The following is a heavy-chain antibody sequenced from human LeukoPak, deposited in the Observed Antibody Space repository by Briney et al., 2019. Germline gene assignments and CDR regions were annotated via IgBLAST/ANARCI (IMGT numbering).Heavy chain of an antibody. Sequence: GGSLRFSCVVSGVTTSRDWMNWLRQAPGKGLEWVANINQDGSEKNYVDSVKGRFTISRDNAKNSLFLQMSSLRVEDTAVYYCASGGYWGQGTLVTVSS. CDR2: INQDGSEK. V-gene: IGHV3-7*05. J-gene: IGHJ4*02. CDR3: ASGGY. CDR1: GVTTSRDW.